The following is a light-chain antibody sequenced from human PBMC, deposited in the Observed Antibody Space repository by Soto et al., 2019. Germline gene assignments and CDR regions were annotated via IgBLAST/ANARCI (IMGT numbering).Light chain of an antibody. J-gene: IGKJ1*01. CDR3: LQDYGYPWT. CDR1: RTIRSW. Sequence: IHMTQSPSTRPGSVGNRVTSPCRASRTIRSWLAWYQQKPGKAPKLLIYAASSLQSGVPSRFSGSGSGTDFTLTISSLQPEDFATYYCLQDYGYPWTFGQGTKVDIK. V-gene: IGKV1-6*01. CDR2: AAS.